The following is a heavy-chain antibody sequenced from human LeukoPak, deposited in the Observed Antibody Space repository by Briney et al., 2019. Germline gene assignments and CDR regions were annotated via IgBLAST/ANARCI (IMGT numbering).Heavy chain of an antibody. D-gene: IGHD3-3*01. V-gene: IGHV3-23*01. Sequence: GGSLRLSCAASGFTFSSYAMSWVRQAPGKGLEWVSAISGSGGSTYYADSVKGRFTISRDNSKNTLYLQMNGLRAEDTAVYYCAKFVGYDFWSGYSPSLGYYYYMDVWGKGTTVTVSS. J-gene: IGHJ6*03. CDR1: GFTFSSYA. CDR2: ISGSGGST. CDR3: AKFVGYDFWSGYSPSLGYYYYMDV.